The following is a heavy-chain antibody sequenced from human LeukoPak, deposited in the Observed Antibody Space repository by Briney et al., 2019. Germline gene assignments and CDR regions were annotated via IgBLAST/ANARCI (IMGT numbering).Heavy chain of an antibody. CDR2: MNPNSGNT. CDR3: ASPSSSGWYYFDY. CDR1: GYTFTSYD. J-gene: IGHJ4*02. V-gene: IGHV1-8*01. Sequence: ASVKVSCKASGYTFTSYDINWVRQATGQGLEWMGWMNPNSGNTGYAQKFQGRVTMTRNTSISTAYMELSSLRSEDTAVYYCASPSSSGWYYFDYWGQGTLVTVSS. D-gene: IGHD6-19*01.